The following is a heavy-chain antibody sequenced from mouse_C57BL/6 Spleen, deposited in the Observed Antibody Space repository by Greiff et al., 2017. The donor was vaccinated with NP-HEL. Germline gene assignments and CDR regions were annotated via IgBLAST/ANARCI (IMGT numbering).Heavy chain of an antibody. J-gene: IGHJ2*01. D-gene: IGHD2-14*01. CDR3: ARDRYLGYFDY. CDR2: ISDGGSYT. Sequence: EVKVVESGGGLVKPGGSLKLSCAASGFTFSSYAMSWVRQTPEKRLEWVATISDGGSYTYYPDNVKGRFTISRDNAKNNLYLQMSHLKSEDTAMYYCARDRYLGYFDYWGQGTTLTVSS. V-gene: IGHV5-4*01. CDR1: GFTFSSYA.